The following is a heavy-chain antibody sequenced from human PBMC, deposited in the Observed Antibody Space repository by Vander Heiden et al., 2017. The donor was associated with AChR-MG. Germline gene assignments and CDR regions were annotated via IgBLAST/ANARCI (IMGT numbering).Heavy chain of an antibody. J-gene: IGHJ4*02. V-gene: IGHV3-15*01. CDR2: IKSKTDGGTT. CDR3: TTGDGYRTEVGDY. D-gene: IGHD5-12*01. Sequence: EVQLVESGGGLVKPGGSLRLSCAASGFTFSNAWMSWVRQAPGKGLEWVGRIKSKTDGGTTDYAAPVKGRFTISRDDSKNTLYLQMNSLKTEDTAVYYCTTGDGYRTEVGDYWGQGTLVTVSS. CDR1: GFTFSNAW.